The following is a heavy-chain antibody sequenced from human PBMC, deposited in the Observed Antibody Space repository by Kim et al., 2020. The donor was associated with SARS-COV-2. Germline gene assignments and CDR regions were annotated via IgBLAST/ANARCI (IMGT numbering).Heavy chain of an antibody. V-gene: IGHV3-33*05. CDR2: ISYDGSNK. D-gene: IGHD3-22*01. CDR1: GFTFSSYG. J-gene: IGHJ6*02. Sequence: GGSLRLSCAASGFTFSSYGMHWVRQAPGKGLEWVAVISYDGSNKYYADSVKGRFTISRDNSKNTLYLQMNSLRAEDTAVYYCASGYYYDSSGQTSYYYGMDVWGQGTTVTVSS. CDR3: ASGYYYDSSGQTSYYYGMDV.